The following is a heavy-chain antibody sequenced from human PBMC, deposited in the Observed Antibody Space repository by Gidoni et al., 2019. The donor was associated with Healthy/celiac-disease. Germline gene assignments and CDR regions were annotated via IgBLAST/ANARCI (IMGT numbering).Heavy chain of an antibody. CDR2: IYYSGST. D-gene: IGHD5-12*01. J-gene: IGHJ3*02. Sequence: QVQLQESGPVLVKPSETLSLTCSGSGGCVRRGSYYWSWIRQPPGKGLEWIGYIYYSGSTNYNPSLKSRVTISVDTSKNQFSLKLSSVTAADTAVYYCARDEGRDGYNPDAFDIWGQGTMVTVSS. CDR1: GGCVRRGSYY. V-gene: IGHV4-61*01. CDR3: ARDEGRDGYNPDAFDI.